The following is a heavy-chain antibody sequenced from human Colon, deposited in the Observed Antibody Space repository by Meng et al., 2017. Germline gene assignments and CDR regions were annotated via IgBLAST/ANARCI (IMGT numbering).Heavy chain of an antibody. V-gene: IGHV4-31*03. Sequence: QGQLQESGPGLVKPSQTLSLTCTVSGGSISSGGYYWSWIRQHPGKGLEWIGYIYYSGSTYYNPSLKSRVTISVDTSKNQFSLKLSSVTAADTAVYYCARSSTYYYGSGSSVLFDYWGQGTLVTVAS. CDR2: IYYSGST. D-gene: IGHD3-10*01. CDR1: GGSISSGGYY. J-gene: IGHJ4*02. CDR3: ARSSTYYYGSGSSVLFDY.